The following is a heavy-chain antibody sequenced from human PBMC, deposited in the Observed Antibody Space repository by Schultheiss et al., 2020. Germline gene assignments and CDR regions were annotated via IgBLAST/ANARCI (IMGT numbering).Heavy chain of an antibody. Sequence: GESLKISCVASGFTVSSNYMSWVRQAPGKGLEWVSAISGSGGSTYYADSVKGRFTISRDNSKNTLYLQMNSLRAEDTAVYYCANLRFPPDPWGQGTLVTVSS. J-gene: IGHJ5*02. CDR2: ISGSGGST. CDR1: GFTVSSNY. CDR3: ANLRFPPDP. V-gene: IGHV3-23*01. D-gene: IGHD2-21*01.